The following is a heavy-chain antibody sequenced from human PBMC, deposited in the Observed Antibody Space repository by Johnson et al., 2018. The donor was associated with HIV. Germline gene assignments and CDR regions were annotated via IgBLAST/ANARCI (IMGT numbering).Heavy chain of an antibody. V-gene: IGHV3-43D*03. D-gene: IGHD6-13*01. CDR3: AKGYSSTWHDAFNI. CDR1: GFIFNNYA. CDR2: IAWDGSSA. J-gene: IGHJ3*02. Sequence: VQLVESGGDVVQPGGSLRLSCAASGFIFNNYAMHWVRQAPGKGLEWVSLIAWDGSSAYYADSVKGRFTIARDNRKNSLYLEMNSLRAEDTALYYCAKGYSSTWHDAFNIWGQGTMVTVSS.